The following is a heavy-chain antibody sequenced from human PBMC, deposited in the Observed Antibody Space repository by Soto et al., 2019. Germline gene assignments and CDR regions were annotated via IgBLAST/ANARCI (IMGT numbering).Heavy chain of an antibody. CDR1: GGSISSSNYY. J-gene: IGHJ4*02. V-gene: IGHV4-39*01. Sequence: QLQLQESGPGLVKPSETLSLTCTVSGGSISSSNYYWGWIRQPPGKGLEWIGTIYYSGSTYYNPSHKSRVTISVDTSKNQFSLKRSSVTAADTAVYYCASITAMVPHLDYWGQGTLVTVSS. D-gene: IGHD5-18*01. CDR3: ASITAMVPHLDY. CDR2: IYYSGST.